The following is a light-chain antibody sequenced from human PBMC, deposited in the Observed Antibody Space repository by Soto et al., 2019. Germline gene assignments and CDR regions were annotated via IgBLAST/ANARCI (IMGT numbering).Light chain of an antibody. CDR1: QSLSSSQ. CDR2: DAS. CDR3: QQYGSSPRT. Sequence: SGLTQSPGTLSLSPGERATLSCRASQSLSSSQLAWYQQKPGQAPRLLIHDASSRATGISDRFTGSGSGTDFTLTITTLEPEDFAVYYCQQYGSSPRTFGLGTKVAIK. V-gene: IGKV3-20*01. J-gene: IGKJ1*01.